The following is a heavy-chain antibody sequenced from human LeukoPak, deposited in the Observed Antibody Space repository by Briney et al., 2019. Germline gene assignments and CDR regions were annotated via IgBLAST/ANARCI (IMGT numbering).Heavy chain of an antibody. V-gene: IGHV4-59*12. J-gene: IGHJ3*02. CDR2: VYYTGRS. CDR3: ARGSITVVPAFDI. Sequence: SETLSLTCTLSGGSISTYFWSWIRQPPGKGLEWVGNVYYTGRSRYNPSLKRRATISVDTSKNQFSLKVNSVTAADTAVYYCARGSITVVPAFDIWGQGTMVTVSS. CDR1: GGSISTYF. D-gene: IGHD3-3*01.